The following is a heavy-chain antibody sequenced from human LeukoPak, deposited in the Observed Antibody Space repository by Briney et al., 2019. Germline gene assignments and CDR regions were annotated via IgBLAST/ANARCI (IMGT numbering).Heavy chain of an antibody. J-gene: IGHJ2*01. CDR1: RGSINNYY. CDR3: ARDKEYCGGDCSHWYFDL. D-gene: IGHD2-21*02. V-gene: IGHV4-4*07. CDR2: IYSSGST. Sequence: SETLSLTCTVSRGSINNYYWSWIRQPAGKGLEWIGRIYSSGSTNYNPSLKSRVTMSVDTSMNQFSLKLSSVTAADTAVYYCARDKEYCGGDCSHWYFDLWGRGTAVTVSS.